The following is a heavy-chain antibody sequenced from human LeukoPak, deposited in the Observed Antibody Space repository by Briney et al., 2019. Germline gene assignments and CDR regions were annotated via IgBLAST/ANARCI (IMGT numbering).Heavy chain of an antibody. CDR1: GFTFSSYA. J-gene: IGHJ3*02. Sequence: GGSLRLSCAASGFTFSSYAMSWVRQAPGKGLEWVSGISGSGGTTYYADSVKGRFTISRDNSKNTLYLQMNSLRAEDTAVYYCAKDQDDAFDIWGQGTMVTVSS. CDR2: ISGSGGTT. V-gene: IGHV3-23*01. CDR3: AKDQDDAFDI.